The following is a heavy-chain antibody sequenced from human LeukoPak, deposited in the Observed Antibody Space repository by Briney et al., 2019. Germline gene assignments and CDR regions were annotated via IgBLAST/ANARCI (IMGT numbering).Heavy chain of an antibody. Sequence: SETLSLTCTASDDSINNHFWSWVRQSPGRGLEWIGYIHYSGTTNYNPSLKRRATILLDASNNKFSLKLASVTAADTAVYYCARLSPYYRGAFDIWGQGTMVTVSS. CDR1: DDSINNHF. CDR3: ARLSPYYRGAFDI. V-gene: IGHV4-59*11. CDR2: IHYSGTT. D-gene: IGHD3-22*01. J-gene: IGHJ3*02.